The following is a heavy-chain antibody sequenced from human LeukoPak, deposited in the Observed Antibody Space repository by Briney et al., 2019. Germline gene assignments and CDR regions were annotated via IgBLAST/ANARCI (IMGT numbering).Heavy chain of an antibody. CDR2: IYPGDSDT. CDR1: GYNFTNYW. CDR3: ARWGIVGATTESYYYGMDV. D-gene: IGHD1-26*01. Sequence: RGESLKISCKGSGYNFTNYWIGWVRQMPEKGLEWMGIIYPGDSDTTYSPSFQGQVTISVDKSISTAYLQWNSLKASDTAMYYCARWGIVGATTESYYYGMDVWGQGTTVTVSS. J-gene: IGHJ6*02. V-gene: IGHV5-51*01.